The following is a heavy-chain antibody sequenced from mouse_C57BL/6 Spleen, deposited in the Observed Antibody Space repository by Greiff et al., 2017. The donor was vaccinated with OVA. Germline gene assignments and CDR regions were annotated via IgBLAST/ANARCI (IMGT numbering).Heavy chain of an antibody. V-gene: IGHV1-54*01. J-gene: IGHJ4*01. Sequence: QVQLQQSGAELVRPGTSVKVSCKASGYAFTNSLIEWVKQRPGQGLEWIGVINPGSGGTNYNEKFKGKATLTADKSSSTAYMQLSSLTSEDSAVYFCARLGEDAMDYWGQGTSVTVSS. D-gene: IGHD4-1*01. CDR1: GYAFTNSL. CDR2: INPGSGGT. CDR3: ARLGEDAMDY.